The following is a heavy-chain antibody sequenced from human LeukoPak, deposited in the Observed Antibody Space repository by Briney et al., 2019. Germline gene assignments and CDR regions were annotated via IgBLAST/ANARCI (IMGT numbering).Heavy chain of an antibody. CDR1: GFTFSSYS. CDR2: IKQDGSEK. D-gene: IGHD3-22*01. J-gene: IGHJ4*02. Sequence: PGGSLRLSCAASGFTFSSYSMSWVRQAPGKGLEWVANIKQDGSEKYYVDSVKGRFTISRDNAKNSLYLQMNSLRAEDTAVYYCESYYDSSGYWGQGTLVTVSS. V-gene: IGHV3-7*01. CDR3: ESYYDSSGY.